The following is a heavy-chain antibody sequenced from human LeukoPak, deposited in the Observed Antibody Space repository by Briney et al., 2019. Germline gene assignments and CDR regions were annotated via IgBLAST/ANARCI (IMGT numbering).Heavy chain of an antibody. D-gene: IGHD1-14*01. V-gene: IGHV4-61*02. CDR1: GDSISGSTYY. CDR3: ARRSSGTRKSVGSWYFDL. CDR2: VYGSGKT. J-gene: IGHJ2*01. Sequence: SETLSLTCTVSGDSISGSTYYWSWIRQPAGKGLEWIGRVYGSGKTNYNAALKSRVTISADTSKNQFSLKLSSVTAADTAVYYCARRSSGTRKSVGSWYFDLWGRGTLVTVSS.